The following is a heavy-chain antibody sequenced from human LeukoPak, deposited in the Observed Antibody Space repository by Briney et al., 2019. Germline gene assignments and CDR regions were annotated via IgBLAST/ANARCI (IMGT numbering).Heavy chain of an antibody. D-gene: IGHD3-10*01. V-gene: IGHV3-23*01. Sequence: GGSLRLSCAASGFTFSSYAMSWVRQAPGKGLEWVSGISGSAGSTYYADSVKGRFTISRDNSKNTLYLQMSILRAEDTAVYYCAKDVTYYYSSGNDYWGQGTLVTVSS. CDR3: AKDVTYYYSSGNDY. CDR2: ISGSAGST. J-gene: IGHJ4*01. CDR1: GFTFSSYA.